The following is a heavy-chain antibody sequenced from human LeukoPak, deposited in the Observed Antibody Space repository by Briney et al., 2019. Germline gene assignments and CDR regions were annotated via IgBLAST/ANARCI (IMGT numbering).Heavy chain of an antibody. CDR1: GGSISSYY. V-gene: IGHV4-59*01. J-gene: IGHJ4*02. CDR2: IYYSGST. Sequence: SETLSLTCTVSGGSISSYYWSWIRQPPGKGLEWIGYIYYSGSTNYNPSLKSRVTISVDTSKNQFSLKLSSVTAANTAVYYCARARYSSSWACDYWGQGTLVTVSS. D-gene: IGHD6-13*01. CDR3: ARARYSSSWACDY.